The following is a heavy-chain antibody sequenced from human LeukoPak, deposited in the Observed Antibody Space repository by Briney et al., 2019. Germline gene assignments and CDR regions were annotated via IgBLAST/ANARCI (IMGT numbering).Heavy chain of an antibody. D-gene: IGHD6-19*01. CDR2: INPNSGGT. CDR3: ARDGAVAGTAYPQY. J-gene: IGHJ4*02. CDR1: GYTFTGYY. V-gene: IGHV1-2*02. Sequence: GASVKVSCKASGYTFTGYYIHWVRQAPGQGLEWMGWINPNSGGTKYAQKFQGRVTMTRDTSISTAYMELSSLTSDDTALYYCARDGAVAGTAYPQYWGQGTLDTVSS.